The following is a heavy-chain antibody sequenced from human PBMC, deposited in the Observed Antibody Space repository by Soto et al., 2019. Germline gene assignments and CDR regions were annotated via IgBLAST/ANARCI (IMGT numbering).Heavy chain of an antibody. V-gene: IGHV1-2*04. CDR1: GYTFTGYY. CDR2: INPNSGGT. J-gene: IGHJ4*02. CDR3: ATHLYGDYEYAYPGFDY. Sequence: ASVKVSCKASGYTFTGYYMHWVRQAPGQGLEWMGWINPNSGGTNYAQKFQGWVTMTRDTSISTAYMELSRLRSDDTAVYYCATHLYGDYEYAYPGFDYWGQGTLVTVSS. D-gene: IGHD4-17*01.